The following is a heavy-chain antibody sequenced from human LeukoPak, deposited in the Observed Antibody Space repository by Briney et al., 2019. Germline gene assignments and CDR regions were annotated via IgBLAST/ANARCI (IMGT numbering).Heavy chain of an antibody. D-gene: IGHD6-6*01. CDR2: IRYDGSNK. Sequence: GGSLRLSCAASGFTFSSYGMGWVRQAPGKGLEWVAFIRYDGSNKYYADSVKGRFTISRDNSKNTLYLQMNSLKAEDTAVYYCAKDPLIEYSSSSLGYWGQGTLVTVSS. CDR1: GFTFSSYG. V-gene: IGHV3-30*02. J-gene: IGHJ4*02. CDR3: AKDPLIEYSSSSLGY.